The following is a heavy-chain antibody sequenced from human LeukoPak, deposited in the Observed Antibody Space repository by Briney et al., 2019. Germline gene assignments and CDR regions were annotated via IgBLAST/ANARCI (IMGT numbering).Heavy chain of an antibody. J-gene: IGHJ5*02. V-gene: IGHV3-30*02. CDR3: ARITMSRFDP. Sequence: GGSLRLSCAASGFTFSSYGMHWVRQAPGKGLEWVAFIRYDGTNKYYADSVKGRFTISRDNSKNTLYLQMNSLRAEDTAVYYCARITMSRFDPWGQGTLVTVSS. CDR1: GFTFSSYG. D-gene: IGHD3-10*02. CDR2: IRYDGTNK.